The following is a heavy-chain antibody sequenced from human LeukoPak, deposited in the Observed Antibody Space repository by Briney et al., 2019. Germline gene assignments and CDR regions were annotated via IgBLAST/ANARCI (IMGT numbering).Heavy chain of an antibody. V-gene: IGHV3-30*02. CDR2: IRYDGSDK. CDR1: GFIFSSYG. J-gene: IGHJ4*02. D-gene: IGHD3-10*01. CDR3: AKDQLERNLWFGDY. Sequence: GGSLRLSCAASGFIFSSYGMHWVRQAPGKGLEWVAFIRYDGSDKYYADSVEGRFTISRDKSKNTLYLQMNSLRAEDTAVYYCAKDQLERNLWFGDYWGQGTLVTVSS.